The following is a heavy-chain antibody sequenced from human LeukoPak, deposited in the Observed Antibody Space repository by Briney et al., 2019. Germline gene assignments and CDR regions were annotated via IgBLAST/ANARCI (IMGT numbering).Heavy chain of an antibody. J-gene: IGHJ4*02. D-gene: IGHD1-26*01. V-gene: IGHV3-23*01. Sequence: PGGSLRLSCAASGLTFSSNAMSWVRQAAGKGLDWVSSINGNGRSTYYADSVKGRFTISRDNSKNTVYLQMNSLRAENTAVYYCAKQRIVGAHPLDSWGQGTLVTVSS. CDR1: GLTFSSNA. CDR2: INGNGRST. CDR3: AKQRIVGAHPLDS.